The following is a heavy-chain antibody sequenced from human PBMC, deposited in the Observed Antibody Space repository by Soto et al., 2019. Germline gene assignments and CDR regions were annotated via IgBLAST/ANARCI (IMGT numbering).Heavy chain of an antibody. J-gene: IGHJ5*02. D-gene: IGHD1-26*01. CDR1: GGSISSYY. V-gene: IGHV4-59*01. CDR2: IYYSGST. Sequence: SETLSLTCTVSGGSISSYYWSWIRQPPGKGLEWIGYIYYSGSTNYNPSLKSRVTISVDTSKNQFSLKLSSVTAADTAVYYCARDIAGATTNWFDPWGQGTLVTVSS. CDR3: ARDIAGATTNWFDP.